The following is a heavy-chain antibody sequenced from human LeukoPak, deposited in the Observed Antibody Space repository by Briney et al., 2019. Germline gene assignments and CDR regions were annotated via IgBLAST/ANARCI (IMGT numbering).Heavy chain of an antibody. J-gene: IGHJ5*02. V-gene: IGHV4-61*05. Sequence: SETLSLTCNVSGGSISSRGSYWGWLRRSPGKGLEWIGYIYYSGSTNYNPSLKSRVTISVDTSKNQFSLKLSSVTAADTAVYYCARLSRRNWFDPWGQGTLVTVSS. CDR2: IYYSGST. CDR3: ARLSRRNWFDP. CDR1: GGSISSRGSY.